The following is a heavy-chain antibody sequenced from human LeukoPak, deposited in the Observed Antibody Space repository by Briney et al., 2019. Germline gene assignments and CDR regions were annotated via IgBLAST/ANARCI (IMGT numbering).Heavy chain of an antibody. Sequence: GGSLRLSCAASGFNFRGYYMRWLRQAPGKGLEWVSYSSSSGSTIYYADSVKGRFTISRDNAKNSLYLQMNSLRSEDTAVYYCARAIGAYYYEEGAGYWGQGTLVTVSS. D-gene: IGHD3-22*01. V-gene: IGHV3-11*01. CDR3: ARAIGAYYYEEGAGY. CDR1: GFNFRGYY. J-gene: IGHJ4*02. CDR2: SSSSGSTI.